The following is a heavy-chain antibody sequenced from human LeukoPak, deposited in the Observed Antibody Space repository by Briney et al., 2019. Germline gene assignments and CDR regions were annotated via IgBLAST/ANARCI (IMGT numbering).Heavy chain of an antibody. Sequence: PGGSLILSCAASGFTISTNYMSWVRPAPGKGLEWVSVIYSGGTTYYAGSVKGRFTISRDNSKNTLYLQMNSLRAEDTAVYYCARDRGDSSGYSLVSWGQGTLVTVYS. V-gene: IGHV3-66*01. D-gene: IGHD3-22*01. CDR1: GFTISTNY. CDR3: ARDRGDSSGYSLVS. J-gene: IGHJ5*02. CDR2: IYSGGTT.